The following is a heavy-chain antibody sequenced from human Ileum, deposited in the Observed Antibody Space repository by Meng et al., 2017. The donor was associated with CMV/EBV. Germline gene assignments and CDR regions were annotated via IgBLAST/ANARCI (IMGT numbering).Heavy chain of an antibody. CDR1: GDSVSSNSVT. V-gene: IGHV6-1*01. CDR2: TYYRSKWYN. D-gene: IGHD3-22*01. J-gene: IGHJ4*02. CDR3: TRAYYYDSSGYYDY. Sequence: VLLQQSGPGLVKPSQTLSLTCAISGDSVSSNSVTWNWIRQSPSRGLEWLGRTYYRSKWYNDYAASVKSRITINPDTSKNQFSLQLNSMTPEDTAVYYCTRAYYYDSSGYYDYWGQGTLVTVSS.